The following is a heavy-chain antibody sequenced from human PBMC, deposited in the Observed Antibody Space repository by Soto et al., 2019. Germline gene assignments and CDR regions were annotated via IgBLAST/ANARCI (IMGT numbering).Heavy chain of an antibody. Sequence: ASVKVSCKASGYTFTSYGISWVRQAPGQGLEWMGWINAYNGNTNYAQKLQGRVTMTTDTSTTTAYMELRSLRSDDTAVYYCARDPYHVLMVNAPNLYGMDVWGQGTTVTVSS. D-gene: IGHD2-8*01. CDR2: INAYNGNT. CDR1: GYTFTSYG. CDR3: ARDPYHVLMVNAPNLYGMDV. V-gene: IGHV1-18*01. J-gene: IGHJ6*02.